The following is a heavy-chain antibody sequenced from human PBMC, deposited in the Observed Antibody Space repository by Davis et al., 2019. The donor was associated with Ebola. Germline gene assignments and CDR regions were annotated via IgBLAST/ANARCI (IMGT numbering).Heavy chain of an antibody. J-gene: IGHJ6*04. CDR3: AKSGLSFGVVKYHYGMDV. D-gene: IGHD3-3*01. V-gene: IGHV3-21*04. CDR1: GFTFSIYS. CDR2: IDSTGST. Sequence: GESLKISCAASGFTFSIYSMNWVRQAPGKGLEWVSSIDSTGSTYYTDSVKARFTISRDNAKNSLDLQMNSLRAEDTAVYYCAKSGLSFGVVKYHYGMDVWGKGTTVTVSS.